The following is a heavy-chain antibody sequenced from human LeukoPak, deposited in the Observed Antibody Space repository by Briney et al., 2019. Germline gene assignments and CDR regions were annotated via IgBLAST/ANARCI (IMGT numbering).Heavy chain of an antibody. CDR3: ATTTVTTWGYGFDY. CDR1: GYTFTSYY. Sequence: ASVKVSCKASGYTFTSYYMHWVRQAPGQGLEWMGIINPSGGSTSYAQKFQGRVTMTRNTSISTAYMELSSLRSEDTAVYYCATTTVTTWGYGFDYWGQGTLVTVSS. V-gene: IGHV1-46*03. J-gene: IGHJ4*02. D-gene: IGHD4-17*01. CDR2: INPSGGST.